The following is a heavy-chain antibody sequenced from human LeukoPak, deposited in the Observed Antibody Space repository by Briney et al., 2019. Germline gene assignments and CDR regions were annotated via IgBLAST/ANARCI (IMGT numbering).Heavy chain of an antibody. Sequence: PSETLSLTCTVSGGSISSGDYYWSWIRQRPGKGLEWIGYIYYNGSPYYNPPLRSRVTISIDTSKNQFSLRLISVTPADTAVYYGARVRAAAVGFDPWAREPWSPSPQ. D-gene: IGHD6-13*01. CDR3: ARVRAAAVGFDP. CDR1: GGSISSGDYY. J-gene: IGHJ5*02. V-gene: IGHV4-31*02. CDR2: IYYNGSP.